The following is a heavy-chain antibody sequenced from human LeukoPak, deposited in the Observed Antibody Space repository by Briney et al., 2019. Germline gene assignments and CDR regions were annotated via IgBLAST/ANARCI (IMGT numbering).Heavy chain of an antibody. CDR2: MNPNSGNT. CDR3: ARGRMTTGGYNWSDP. D-gene: IGHD4-17*01. J-gene: IGHJ5*02. CDR1: GYTFTSYD. Sequence: ASVKVSCKASGYTFTSYDINWVRQATGQGLEWMGWMNPNSGNTGYAQKFQGRVTMTRNTSISTAYMELSSLRSEDTAVYYCARGRMTTGGYNWSDPWGQGTLVTVSS. V-gene: IGHV1-8*01.